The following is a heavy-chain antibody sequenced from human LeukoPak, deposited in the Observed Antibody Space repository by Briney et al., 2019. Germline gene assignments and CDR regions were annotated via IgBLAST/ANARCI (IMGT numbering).Heavy chain of an antibody. J-gene: IGHJ4*02. Sequence: GSLRLSCAASGFTFNNYALSWVCQAPGKGLEWVSAISGSGGSTYYADSVKGRFTISRDNSKNTLYLQMNSLRAEDTAVYYCAKLRIWSGYYTGLDYWGQRTMVADSS. V-gene: IGHV3-23*01. CDR1: GFTFNNYA. CDR3: AKLRIWSGYYTGLDY. D-gene: IGHD3-3*01. CDR2: ISGSGGST.